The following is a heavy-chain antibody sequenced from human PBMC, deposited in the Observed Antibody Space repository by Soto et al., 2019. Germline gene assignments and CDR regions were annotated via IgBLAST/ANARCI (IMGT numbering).Heavy chain of an antibody. Sequence: GGSLSLSCAASGFTFSSYAMSWVRQAPGRGLEWVSAISGSGGSTYYADSVKGRFTISRDNSKNTLYLQMNSLRAEDTAVYYCAKDLDIVVVPANYGMDVWGQGTTVTVSS. CDR1: GFTFSSYA. CDR2: ISGSGGST. V-gene: IGHV3-23*01. CDR3: AKDLDIVVVPANYGMDV. J-gene: IGHJ6*02. D-gene: IGHD2-2*03.